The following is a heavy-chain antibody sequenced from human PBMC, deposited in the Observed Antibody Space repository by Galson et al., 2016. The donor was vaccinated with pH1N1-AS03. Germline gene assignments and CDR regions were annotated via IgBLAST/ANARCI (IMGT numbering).Heavy chain of an antibody. J-gene: IGHJ4*02. Sequence: SVKVSCKASGGTFKNSAINWVRQAPGQGLEWMGRIIPLIDIRTYAQTFQDRVTITADKSTDTAYMELRSLGFDDTAVYFCATDLFAYGPQSYFYHWGQGTLVTVSS. V-gene: IGHV1-69*04. CDR2: IIPLIDIR. D-gene: IGHD3-10*01. CDR1: GGTFKNSA. CDR3: ATDLFAYGPQSYFYH.